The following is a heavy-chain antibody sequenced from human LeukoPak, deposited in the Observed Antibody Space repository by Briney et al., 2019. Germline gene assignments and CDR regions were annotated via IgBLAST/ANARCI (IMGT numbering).Heavy chain of an antibody. CDR2: ISAYNGNT. D-gene: IGHD3-10*01. CDR3: ARDGANYYGSGSYHQRPKRPFDY. CDR1: GYTFTSYG. V-gene: IGHV1-18*01. Sequence: GASVKVSCKASGYTFTSYGISWVRQAPGQGLEWMGWISAYNGNTNYAQKLQGRVTMTTDTSTSTAYMELRSLRSDDTAVYYCARDGANYYGSGSYHQRPKRPFDYWGQGTLVTVSS. J-gene: IGHJ4*02.